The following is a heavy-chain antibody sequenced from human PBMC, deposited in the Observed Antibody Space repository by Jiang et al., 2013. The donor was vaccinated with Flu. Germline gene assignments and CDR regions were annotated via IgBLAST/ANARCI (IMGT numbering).Heavy chain of an antibody. D-gene: IGHD3-9*01. V-gene: IGHV1-18*01. CDR3: ARDSGYFDWLLYGRPWGRSDY. Sequence: GAEVKKPGASVKVSCKASGYTFTSYGISWVRQAPGQGLEWMGWISAYNGNTNYAQKLQGRVTMTTDTSTSTAYMELRSLRSDDTAVYYCARDSGYFDWLLYGRPWGRSDYWGQGTLVTVSS. J-gene: IGHJ4*02. CDR1: GYTFTSYG. CDR2: ISAYNGNT.